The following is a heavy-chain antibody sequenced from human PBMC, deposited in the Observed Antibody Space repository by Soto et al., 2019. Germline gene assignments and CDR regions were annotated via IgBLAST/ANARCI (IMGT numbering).Heavy chain of an antibody. D-gene: IGHD1-7*01. CDR1: GGTFSIYA. CDR2: ITPIFGTA. Sequence: QVQLVQSGAEVKKPGSSVKVSCKASGGTFSIYAISWVRQAPGQGPEWMGGITPIFGTANYAQKFQGRVTNTADESPNIAYMELSSLRSEDTAVYYCAREYNWNSIYYGMDVWGQGTTVTVSS. V-gene: IGHV1-69*01. J-gene: IGHJ6*02. CDR3: AREYNWNSIYYGMDV.